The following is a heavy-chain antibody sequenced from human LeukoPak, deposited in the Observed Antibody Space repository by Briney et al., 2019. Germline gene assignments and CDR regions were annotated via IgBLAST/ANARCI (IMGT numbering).Heavy chain of an antibody. CDR3: ARDMYYYGSGPDY. J-gene: IGHJ4*02. D-gene: IGHD3-10*01. CDR2: IKQGGSEK. V-gene: IGHV3-7*01. Sequence: GGSLRLSCAASGFTFSSYWMSWVRQAPGKGLEWVANIKQGGSEKYYVDSVKGRFTISRDNAKNSLYLQMNSLRAEDTAVYYCARDMYYYGSGPDYWGQGTLVTVSS. CDR1: GFTFSSYW.